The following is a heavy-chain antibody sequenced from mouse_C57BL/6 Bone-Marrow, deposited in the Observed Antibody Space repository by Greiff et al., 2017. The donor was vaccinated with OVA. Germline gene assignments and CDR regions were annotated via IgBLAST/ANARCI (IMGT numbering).Heavy chain of an antibody. Sequence: EVQLQESGPGLVKPSQSLSLTCSVTGYSITSGYYWNWIRQFPGNKLEWMGYISYDGSNNYNPSLKNRISITRDTSKNQFFLKLNSVTTEDTATDYCARDPLYGNYPFFDYWGQGTTLTVSS. V-gene: IGHV3-6*01. CDR2: ISYDGSN. CDR3: ARDPLYGNYPFFDY. J-gene: IGHJ2*01. CDR1: GYSITSGYY. D-gene: IGHD2-1*01.